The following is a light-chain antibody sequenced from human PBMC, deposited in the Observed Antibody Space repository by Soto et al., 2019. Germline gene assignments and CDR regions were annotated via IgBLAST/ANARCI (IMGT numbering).Light chain of an antibody. CDR3: SSYAGNNNLGL. Sequence: QSALTQPPSASGSPGQSVTISCTGTSSDIGAYDYVSWYQQYPGKAPRLIIYEVRHRPSGVPARFSGSKSGNTASLTVSGLQAEDEADYYCSSYAGNNNLGLFGGGTKLTVL. CDR2: EVR. J-gene: IGLJ2*01. CDR1: SSDIGAYDY. V-gene: IGLV2-8*01.